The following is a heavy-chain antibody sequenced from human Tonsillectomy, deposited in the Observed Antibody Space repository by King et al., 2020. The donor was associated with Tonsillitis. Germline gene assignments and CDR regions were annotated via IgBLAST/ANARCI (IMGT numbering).Heavy chain of an antibody. J-gene: IGHJ4*02. CDR2: VYPGNSKV. Sequence: VQLVESGAEVHKPGESLKISCRTSGYIFDNYWIAWVRQMPGKGLEWRGIVYPGNSKVIYDTSFVGQNTLSADKSISTAYLQWSSLKASDTAMYYCTRHHGQTNKNDYWGQGTLVTVSS. D-gene: IGHD1/OR15-1a*01. CDR1: GYIFDNYW. V-gene: IGHV5-51*01. CDR3: TRHHGQTNKNDY.